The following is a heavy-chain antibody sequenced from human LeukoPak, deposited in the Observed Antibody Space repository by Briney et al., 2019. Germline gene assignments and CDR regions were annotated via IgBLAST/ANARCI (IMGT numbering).Heavy chain of an antibody. CDR2: INWNGGST. CDR1: GFTFDDYG. V-gene: IGHV3-20*04. D-gene: IGHD2-8*01. Sequence: PGGSLRLSCAASGFTFDDYGMSGVRHAPGKGLEWVSGINWNGGSTGYADSVKGRFTISRDNAKNSLYLQMNSLRAEDTALYYCARDLYRYMDVWGKGTTVTVSS. CDR3: ARDLYRYMDV. J-gene: IGHJ6*03.